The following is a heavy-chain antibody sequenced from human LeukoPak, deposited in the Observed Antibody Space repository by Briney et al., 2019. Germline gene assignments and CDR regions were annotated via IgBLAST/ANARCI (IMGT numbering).Heavy chain of an antibody. CDR3: ARVGDHFHWNLDL. CDR2: IRFDESAT. Sequence: QTGGSLRLSCAASGFIFSSYGMHWVRQAPGKGLEWVSFIRFDESATVYADSVKGRFTISRDNSKNTLSLQMNSLRAEDTAVYFCARVGDHFHWNLDLWGRGTLVTVSS. V-gene: IGHV3-30*02. D-gene: IGHD3-3*02. J-gene: IGHJ2*01. CDR1: GFIFSSYG.